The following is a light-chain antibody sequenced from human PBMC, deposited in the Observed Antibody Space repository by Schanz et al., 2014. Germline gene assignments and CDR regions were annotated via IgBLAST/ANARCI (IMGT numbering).Light chain of an antibody. J-gene: IGLJ1*01. Sequence: QSALTQPPSASGSPGQSVTISCTGSSSDVGVYNYVSWYQQHPGKAPKLMIYEVSKRPSGVPDRYSGSKSGNAASLTVSGLQAEDEADYYCISYTSRSTRVFGTGTKLTVL. CDR3: ISYTSRSTRV. CDR2: EVS. CDR1: SSDVGVYNY. V-gene: IGLV2-8*01.